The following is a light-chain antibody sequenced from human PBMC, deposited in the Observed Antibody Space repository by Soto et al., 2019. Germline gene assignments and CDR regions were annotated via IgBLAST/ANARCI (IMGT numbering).Light chain of an antibody. CDR3: QQFNNWPLT. CDR1: QSVSSY. CDR2: DAS. Sequence: ILLTQSPSTLSSSPGERATLSCRASQSVSSYLAWYQQKPGQAPRLLIYDASNRASGIPARFRGSGSGTEFTLTISSLQSEDFAVYYCQQFNNWPLTFGQGTKVDIK. J-gene: IGKJ1*01. V-gene: IGKV3D-15*01.